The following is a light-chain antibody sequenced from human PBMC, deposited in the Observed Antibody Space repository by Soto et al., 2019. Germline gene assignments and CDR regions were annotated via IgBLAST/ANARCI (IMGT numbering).Light chain of an antibody. J-gene: IGKJ1*01. CDR1: RSVSSRY. CDR3: QQYVSSPLT. V-gene: IGKV3-20*01. Sequence: EIVLSQSPGTLSLSPGERATLYCRASRSVSSRYLAWYQQKPGQAPRLLIYGASSRATGIPDRFSGSGSGTDFTLTISRLEPEDFALYYCQQYVSSPLTFGQGTKVDI. CDR2: GAS.